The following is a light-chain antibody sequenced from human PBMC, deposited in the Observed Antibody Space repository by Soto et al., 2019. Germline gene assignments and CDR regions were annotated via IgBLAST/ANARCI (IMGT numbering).Light chain of an antibody. J-gene: IGKJ5*01. CDR3: QQRSNPIT. Sequence: EIVLTQSPATLSLSPGVRATLSCRASQSVSSYLAWYQQKPGQAPRLLIYEASNRATGIPARFSGSGSGTDFTLTISSLEPEDFAVYYCQQRSNPITFGQGTRLEIK. CDR2: EAS. CDR1: QSVSSY. V-gene: IGKV3-11*01.